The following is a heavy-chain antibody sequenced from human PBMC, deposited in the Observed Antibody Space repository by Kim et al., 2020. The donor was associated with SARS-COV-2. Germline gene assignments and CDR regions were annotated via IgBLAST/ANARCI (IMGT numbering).Heavy chain of an antibody. V-gene: IGHV3-23*01. CDR2: ISGSGGST. J-gene: IGHJ4*02. D-gene: IGHD6-13*01. Sequence: GGSLRLSCAASGFTFSSYAMSWVRQAPGKGLEWDSAISGSGGSTYYADSVKGRFTISRDNSKNTLYLQMNSLRAEDTAVYYCAKGGSSSWSFDYWGQGTLVTVSS. CDR1: GFTFSSYA. CDR3: AKGGSSSWSFDY.